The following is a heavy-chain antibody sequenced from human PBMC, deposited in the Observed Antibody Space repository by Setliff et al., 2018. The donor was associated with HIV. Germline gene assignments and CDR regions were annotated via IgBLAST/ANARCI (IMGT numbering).Heavy chain of an antibody. V-gene: IGHV3-11*04. CDR2: ISSSGTNI. Sequence: PGGSLRLSCAASGFTFSDYYMSWIRQAPGKGLEWVSYISSSGTNIYYVDSVKGRFTISRDNSKNTLYLQMNSLSAEDTAVYYCARTPFGVVVLYYFDYWGQGTLVTVSS. D-gene: IGHD2-15*01. CDR3: ARTPFGVVVLYYFDY. J-gene: IGHJ4*02. CDR1: GFTFSDYY.